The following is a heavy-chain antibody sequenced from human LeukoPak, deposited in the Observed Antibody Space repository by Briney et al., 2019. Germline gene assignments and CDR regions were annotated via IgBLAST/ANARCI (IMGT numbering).Heavy chain of an antibody. D-gene: IGHD2-15*01. J-gene: IGHJ6*03. CDR1: GFPFNRYS. CDR2: ISGRTSTI. Sequence: GGSLRLSCAASGFPFNRYSMNWVRQAPGKGLEWVAYISGRTSTIYYADSVYGRFTISRDNAKNSLYLQMNSLRAEDTAVYYCARAPRYCSGVTCSHYYYYMDVWGKGTTVTISS. V-gene: IGHV3-48*01. CDR3: ARAPRYCSGVTCSHYYYYMDV.